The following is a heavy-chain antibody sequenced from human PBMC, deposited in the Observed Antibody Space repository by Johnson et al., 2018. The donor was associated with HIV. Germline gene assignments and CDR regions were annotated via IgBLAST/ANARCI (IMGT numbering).Heavy chain of an antibody. CDR3: TRRSPYDAFDI. CDR1: GFTVSSNY. CDR2: IYSGDTT. J-gene: IGHJ3*02. V-gene: IGHV3-53*01. Sequence: VQLVESGGGLIQPGGSLRLSCAASGFTVSSNYMSWVRQAPGKGLEWVSVIYSGDTTYYAGSVKGRFTISRDNSKNTLYLQMNSLRVDDTAIYYCTRRSPYDAFDIWGQGTMVTVSS.